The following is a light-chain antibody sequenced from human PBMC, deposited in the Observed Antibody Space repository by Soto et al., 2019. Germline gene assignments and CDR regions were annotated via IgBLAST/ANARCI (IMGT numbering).Light chain of an antibody. V-gene: IGKV3-20*01. Sequence: EFVLTQSPGTLSLSPGERATLSCRASQTVRNNYLAWYQQKPGQAPRLLIYDASSRATGIPDRFSGGGSGTDFTLTISRLEPEDFAVYYCQQYARSITFGQGTRLEIK. CDR3: QQYARSIT. CDR2: DAS. J-gene: IGKJ5*01. CDR1: QTVRNNY.